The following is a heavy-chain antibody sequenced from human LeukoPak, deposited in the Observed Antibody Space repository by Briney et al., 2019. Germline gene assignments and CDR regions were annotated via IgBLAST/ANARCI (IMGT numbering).Heavy chain of an antibody. CDR2: INHSGST. Sequence: SETLSLTCAVYGGSFSGYYWSWIRQPPGKGLEWIGEINHSGSTNYNPSLKSRVTISVDTSKNQLSLKLSSVTAADTAVYYCKVGATTSEAFDIWGQGTMVTVSS. CDR3: KVGATTSEAFDI. CDR1: GGSFSGYY. J-gene: IGHJ3*02. D-gene: IGHD1-26*01. V-gene: IGHV4-34*01.